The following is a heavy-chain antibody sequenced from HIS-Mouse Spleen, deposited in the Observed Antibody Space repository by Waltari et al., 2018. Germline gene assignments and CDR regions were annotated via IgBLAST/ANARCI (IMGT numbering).Heavy chain of an antibody. Sequence: QLQLQESGPGLVKPSETLSLTCTVSGGSISSSSYYWGWIRQPPGKGLEWIGSIYYSGSTYDNQSLKSRVTISVDTSKNQFSLKLSSVTAADTAVYYCAREIPYSSSWYDWYFDLWGRGTLVTVSS. CDR2: IYYSGST. CDR3: AREIPYSSSWYDWYFDL. V-gene: IGHV4-39*07. J-gene: IGHJ2*01. CDR1: GGSISSSSYY. D-gene: IGHD6-13*01.